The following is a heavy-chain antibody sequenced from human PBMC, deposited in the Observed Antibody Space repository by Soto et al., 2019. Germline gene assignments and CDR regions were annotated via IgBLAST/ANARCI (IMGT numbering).Heavy chain of an antibody. V-gene: IGHV3-23*01. J-gene: IGHJ4*02. D-gene: IGHD3-22*01. Sequence: EVQLLESGGDLIQPGGSLRLSCAASGFTFNIYAMTWVRQAPGKGLEWVSAISRYGDFTYYADSVEGRFTISRDNSTNTLDLQMNSLRAEDTAVYYCAKDRYLDHDSRGYLFDNWGQGTLVTVSS. CDR3: AKDRYLDHDSRGYLFDN. CDR1: GFTFNIYA. CDR2: ISRYGDFT.